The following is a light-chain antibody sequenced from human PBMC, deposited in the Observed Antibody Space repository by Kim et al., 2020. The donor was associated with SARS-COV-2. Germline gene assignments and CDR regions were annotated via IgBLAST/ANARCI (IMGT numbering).Light chain of an antibody. V-gene: IGKV3-15*01. Sequence: EIVMTQSPATLSVSPGERATLSCRASQSVSSNFAWYQQKPGQAPRLLIYGASTRATGIPSRFSGSGSGTEFTLTISSLQSEDFAVYSCQQYNNWPYTFGQGTELEI. J-gene: IGKJ2*01. CDR3: QQYNNWPYT. CDR2: GAS. CDR1: QSVSSN.